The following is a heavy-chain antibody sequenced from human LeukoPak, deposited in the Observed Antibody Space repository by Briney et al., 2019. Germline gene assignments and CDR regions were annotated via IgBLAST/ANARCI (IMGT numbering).Heavy chain of an antibody. J-gene: IGHJ6*03. D-gene: IGHD3-3*01. CDR3: ARQISDYYYYYIDV. V-gene: IGHV4-39*01. CDR1: GGSISSSHYY. CDR2: IYYSGTT. Sequence: PSETLSLTCTVSGGSISSSHYYWDWIRQPPGKGLEWIGTIYYSGTTYYNPSLESRATISVDVSKNQFYLMLNSVTAADTAVYYCARQISDYYYYYIDVWGKGTTVTVSS.